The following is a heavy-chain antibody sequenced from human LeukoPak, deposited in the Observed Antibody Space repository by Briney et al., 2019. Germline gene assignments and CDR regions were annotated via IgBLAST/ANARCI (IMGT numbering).Heavy chain of an antibody. Sequence: NPSQTLSLTCTVSGGSISSGGYYWSWIRQHPGKGLEWIGYIYYSGSTYYNPSLKSRVTISVDTSKNQFSLKLSSVTAADTAVYYCARSGYSSGWYWGYWGQGTLVTVSS. V-gene: IGHV4-31*03. CDR3: ARSGYSSGWYWGY. D-gene: IGHD6-19*01. CDR1: GGSISSGGYY. J-gene: IGHJ4*02. CDR2: IYYSGST.